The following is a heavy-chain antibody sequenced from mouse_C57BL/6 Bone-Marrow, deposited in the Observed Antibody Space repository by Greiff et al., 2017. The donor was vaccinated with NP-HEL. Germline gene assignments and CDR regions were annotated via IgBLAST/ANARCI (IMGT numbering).Heavy chain of an antibody. CDR1: GYTFTSYG. V-gene: IGHV1-81*01. CDR2: IYPRSGNT. D-gene: IGHD1-1*01. J-gene: IGHJ2*01. Sequence: QVQLQQSGAELARPGASVKLSCKASGYTFTSYGISWVKQRTGQGLEWIGEIYPRSGNTYYNEKFKGKAILTADKSSSTAYMELRSLTSEDSAVYFCARSGTTVVGFDYWGQGTTLTVSS. CDR3: ARSGTTVVGFDY.